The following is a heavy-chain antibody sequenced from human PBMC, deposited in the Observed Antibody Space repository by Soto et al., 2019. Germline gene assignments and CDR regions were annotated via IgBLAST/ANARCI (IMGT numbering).Heavy chain of an antibody. J-gene: IGHJ4*02. V-gene: IGHV1-69*12. CDR2: IIPIFGTA. CDR3: ARAICGGDCWYFDY. CDR1: GGTFSSYA. D-gene: IGHD2-21*02. Sequence: QVQLVQSGAEVKKPGSSVKVSCKASGGTFSSYAISWVRQAPGQGLEWMGGIIPIFGTANYAQKFQGRVTITADESTSTAYMELSSLRSEDTAVYYCARAICGGDCWYFDYWGQGTLVTVSS.